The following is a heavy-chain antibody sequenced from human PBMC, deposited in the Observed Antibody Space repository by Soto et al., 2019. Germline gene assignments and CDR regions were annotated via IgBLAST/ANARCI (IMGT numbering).Heavy chain of an antibody. CDR1: GVTVSDYP. CDR2: MFRDENNK. CDR3: AKSTAN. J-gene: IGHJ4*02. V-gene: IGHV3-30-3*02. Sequence: QVQVVESGGGVVQPGRSLRLSCAVSGVTVSDYPLHWVRQAPGKGLEWVAVMFRDENNKRYADSVKGRFTISRDNSKNTLYLQMDSLRPDDTAEYYCAKSTANWGQGTLVTVSS.